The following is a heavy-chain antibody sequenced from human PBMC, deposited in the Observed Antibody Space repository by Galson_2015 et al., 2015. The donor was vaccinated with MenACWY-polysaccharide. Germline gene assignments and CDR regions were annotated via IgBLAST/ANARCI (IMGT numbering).Heavy chain of an antibody. D-gene: IGHD6-13*01. J-gene: IGHJ5*01. CDR2: INQGGRT. Sequence: ETLSLTCTVYGGSFSGYFWSWIRQSPGKGLEWIGEINQGGRTSYNPSLKSRVTLSVDTSKNQVSLSLESVTAADTAVYYCARGRWYSNNWSXQLDSWGQGNLVTVSS. CDR3: ARGRWYSNNWSXQLDS. CDR1: GGSFSGYF. V-gene: IGHV4-34*01.